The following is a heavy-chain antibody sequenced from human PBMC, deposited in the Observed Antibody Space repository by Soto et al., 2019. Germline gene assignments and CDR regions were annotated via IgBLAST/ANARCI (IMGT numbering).Heavy chain of an antibody. D-gene: IGHD6-19*01. CDR1: GFTFSSHW. CDR2: IRQDGSEK. Sequence: EVQLVESGGGLVQPGGSLRLSCAASGFTFSSHWMSWVRQAPGKGLEWVANIRQDGSEKYYVDSVKGRFTISRDNAKNSLYLQMNSLRAEDTAVYYCARDTSGADYWGQGTLLTVSS. J-gene: IGHJ4*02. CDR3: ARDTSGADY. V-gene: IGHV3-7*01.